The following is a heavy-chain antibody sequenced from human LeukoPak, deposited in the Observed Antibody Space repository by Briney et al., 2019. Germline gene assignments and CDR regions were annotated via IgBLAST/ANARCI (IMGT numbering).Heavy chain of an antibody. D-gene: IGHD3-10*01. CDR1: GFTFSSHW. CDR2: VKQDVNEK. V-gene: IGHV3-7*03. Sequence: GGSLRLSCAASGFTFSSHWMTWVRQAPGKGLEWVASVKQDVNEKYYVDSVKGRFTISRDNAKNSLFLQMNSLRAEDTAAYYCAKGSRAQGYYFDFWGQGTLVTVSS. CDR3: AKGSRAQGYYFDF. J-gene: IGHJ4*02.